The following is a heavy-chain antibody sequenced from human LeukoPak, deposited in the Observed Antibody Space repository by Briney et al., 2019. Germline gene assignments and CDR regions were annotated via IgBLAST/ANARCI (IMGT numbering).Heavy chain of an antibody. J-gene: IGHJ5*02. CDR2: ISGSGGST. CDR1: GFTFSDYY. V-gene: IGHV3-23*01. Sequence: PGGSLRLSCAASGFTFSDYYMSWMRQAPGRGLEGVSAISGSGGSTYYADSVKGRFTISRDNSKNTLYLQTNSLRAQDTAVYYCAKASGSTSWKNWFDPWGQGTLVTVSS. CDR3: AKASGSTSWKNWFDP. D-gene: IGHD2-2*01.